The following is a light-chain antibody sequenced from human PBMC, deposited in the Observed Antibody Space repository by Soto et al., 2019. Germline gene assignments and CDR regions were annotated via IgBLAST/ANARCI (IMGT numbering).Light chain of an antibody. V-gene: IGKV1-5*01. J-gene: IGKJ3*01. CDR1: QTIGRY. CDR2: DAS. Sequence: DIQMTQSPSTLSASVGDRVTITCRASQTIGRYLAWYQKKPGEAPKLLIYDASTLQSGVRSTFSGSGSGTELTLSISGLQPDDFATYYCQHYRGLSSFGPGTTVDIK. CDR3: QHYRGLSS.